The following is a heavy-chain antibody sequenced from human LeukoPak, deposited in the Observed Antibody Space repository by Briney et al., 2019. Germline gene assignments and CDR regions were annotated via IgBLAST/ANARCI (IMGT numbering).Heavy chain of an antibody. CDR1: GFTFGDYA. CDR2: ISGSGSST. CDR3: ARGLYSGSYYTWYYYYGMDV. J-gene: IGHJ6*02. Sequence: GGSLRLSCAASGFTFGDYALSWVRQAPGKGLQWVSAISGSGSSTYYADSVKGRFTISRDNSKNTLYLQMNSLRAEDTAVYYCARGLYSGSYYTWYYYYGMDVWGQGTTVTVSS. V-gene: IGHV3-23*01. D-gene: IGHD1-26*01.